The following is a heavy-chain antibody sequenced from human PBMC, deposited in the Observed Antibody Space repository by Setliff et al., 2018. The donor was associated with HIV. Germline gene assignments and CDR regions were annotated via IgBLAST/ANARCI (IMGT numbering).Heavy chain of an antibody. Sequence: ASVKVSCKASGYTFTGYYMHWVRQAPGQGLEWMGWINPNSGGTNYAQKFQGRVTMTRDTSISTVYMELSRLRSDDTAVYYCARDVFAYYYGSGSYIDYWGQGTLVTVSS. CDR3: ARDVFAYYYGSGSYIDY. CDR2: INPNSGGT. J-gene: IGHJ4*02. V-gene: IGHV1-2*02. CDR1: GYTFTGYY. D-gene: IGHD3-10*01.